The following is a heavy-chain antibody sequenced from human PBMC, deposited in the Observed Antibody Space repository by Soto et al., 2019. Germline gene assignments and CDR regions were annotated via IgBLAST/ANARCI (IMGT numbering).Heavy chain of an antibody. Sequence: PGGSLRLSCEASGLTFSVSAMSWVRQAPEKGLEWVSAISGSGGTTYYADSVKGRFTISRDNSKNTLYLQMSSLRAEDTAIYYFSKNVPGTRPYYFWGQGSLVPGSS. V-gene: IGHV3-23*01. CDR1: GLTFSVSA. D-gene: IGHD2-21*01. CDR3: SKNVPGTRPYYF. CDR2: ISGSGGTT. J-gene: IGHJ4*02.